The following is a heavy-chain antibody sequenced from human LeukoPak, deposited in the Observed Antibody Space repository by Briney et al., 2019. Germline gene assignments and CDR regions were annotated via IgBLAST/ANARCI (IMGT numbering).Heavy chain of an antibody. J-gene: IGHJ4*02. CDR1: GGSISSGGYY. Sequence: SETLSLTCTVSGGSISSGGYYWSWIRQHPGKGLEWIGYIYCSGSTYYNPSLKSRVTISVDTSKNQFSLKLSSVTAADTAVYYCVRVYGSDFAHFDYWGQGTLVTVSS. CDR3: VRVYGSDFAHFDY. D-gene: IGHD2-21*02. V-gene: IGHV4-31*03. CDR2: IYCSGST.